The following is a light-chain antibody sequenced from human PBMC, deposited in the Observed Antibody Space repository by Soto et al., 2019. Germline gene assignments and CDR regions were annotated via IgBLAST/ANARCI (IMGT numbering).Light chain of an antibody. Sequence: QSVLTQPPSASGTPGQRITISCSGSSSNIGDNPVNWYQQLPGAAPKLLIYYDDLLPSGVSDRFSGSKSGTSASLAISGLQSEDEADYYCAAWDDSLNGWVFGGGTKLTVL. CDR3: AAWDDSLNGWV. CDR1: SSNIGDNP. V-gene: IGLV1-44*01. CDR2: YDD. J-gene: IGLJ3*02.